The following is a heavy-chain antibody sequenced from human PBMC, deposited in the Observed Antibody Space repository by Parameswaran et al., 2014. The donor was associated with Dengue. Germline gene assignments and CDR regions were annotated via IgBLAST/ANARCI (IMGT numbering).Heavy chain of an antibody. D-gene: IGHD2-2*01. V-gene: IGHV3-15*01. J-gene: IGHJ5*02. CDR2: IKSKTDGGTT. Sequence: VRQAPGKGLEWVGRIKSKTDGGTTDYAAPVKGRFTISRDDSKNTLYLQMNSLKTEDTAVYYCTTRYQLLLGTIETWGQGTLVTVSS. CDR3: TTRYQLLLGTIET.